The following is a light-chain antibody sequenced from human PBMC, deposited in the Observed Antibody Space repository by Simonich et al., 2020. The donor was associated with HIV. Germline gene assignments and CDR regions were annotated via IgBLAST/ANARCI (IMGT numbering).Light chain of an antibody. CDR3: QQYYSTPLT. CDR1: RSVLYSSNNKNY. Sequence: DIVMTQSPDSLAVSLGERATINCKPSRSVLYSSNNKNYLAWYQQKPGQPPNLLIYWASTRASGVPDRFSASGSGTDFTLTISSLQAEDVAFYYCQQYYSTPLTFGGGTKVEIK. V-gene: IGKV4-1*01. CDR2: WAS. J-gene: IGKJ4*01.